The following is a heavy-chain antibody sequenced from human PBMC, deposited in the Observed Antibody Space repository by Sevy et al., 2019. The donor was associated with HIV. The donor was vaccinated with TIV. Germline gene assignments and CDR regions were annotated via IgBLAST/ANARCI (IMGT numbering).Heavy chain of an antibody. CDR2: ISRSSTYI. Sequence: GGSLRLSCAASGFTFSSYSMNWVRQAPGKGLEWVSFISRSSTYIYYADSVKGRFTFSRDNAKNSLYLQMNSLRAEDTAVYYCAREGAAAGPSYFDYWGQGILVTVS. D-gene: IGHD6-13*01. V-gene: IGHV3-21*01. CDR3: AREGAAAGPSYFDY. J-gene: IGHJ4*02. CDR1: GFTFSSYS.